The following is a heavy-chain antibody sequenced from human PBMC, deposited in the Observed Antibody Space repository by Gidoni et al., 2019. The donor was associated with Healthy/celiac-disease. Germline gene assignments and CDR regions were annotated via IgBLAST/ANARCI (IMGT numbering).Heavy chain of an antibody. D-gene: IGHD3-22*01. V-gene: IGHV4-38-2*01. CDR3: ARVSPNTMIGY. Sequence: QVQLQESGPGLVKPSETLSLTCAVSGYSISSGYYWGWIRQPPGKGLEWIGSIYHSGSTYYNPSLKSRVTISVDTSKNQFSLKLSSVTAADTAVYYCARVSPNTMIGYWGQGTLVTVSS. J-gene: IGHJ4*02. CDR1: GYSISSGYY. CDR2: IYHSGST.